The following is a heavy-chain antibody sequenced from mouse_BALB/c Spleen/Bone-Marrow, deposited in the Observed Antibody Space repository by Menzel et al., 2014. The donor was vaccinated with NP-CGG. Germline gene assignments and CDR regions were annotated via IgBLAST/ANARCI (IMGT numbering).Heavy chain of an antibody. CDR1: GFNIKDTY. V-gene: IGHV14-3*02. CDR3: ATLTRTFDY. J-gene: IGHJ2*01. Sequence: VQLQQSGAELVKPGASVKLSCTASGFNIKDTYMHWVKQRPEQGLEWIGRIDPASDYTQFDSKFQGKATITADTSSNTAYLQLSSLTSEDTAVYYCATLTRTFDYWGHGTTLTVSS. D-gene: IGHD4-1*01. CDR2: IDPASDYT.